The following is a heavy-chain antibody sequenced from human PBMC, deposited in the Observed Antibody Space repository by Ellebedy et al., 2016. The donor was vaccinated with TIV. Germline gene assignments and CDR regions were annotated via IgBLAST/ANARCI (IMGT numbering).Heavy chain of an antibody. J-gene: IGHJ3*02. D-gene: IGHD3-22*01. V-gene: IGHV1-18*01. CDR2: ISAYNGNT. CDR1: GYTFTSYG. Sequence: AASVKVSCKASGYTFTSYGISWVRQAPGQGLEWMGWISAYNGNTNYAQKLQGRVTMTTDTSTSTAYMELRSLRSDDTAVYYCAVGVYYDSSGSNAFDIWGQGTMATVSS. CDR3: AVGVYYDSSGSNAFDI.